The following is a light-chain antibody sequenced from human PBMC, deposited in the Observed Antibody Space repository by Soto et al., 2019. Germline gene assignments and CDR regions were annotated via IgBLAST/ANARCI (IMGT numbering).Light chain of an antibody. Sequence: QAVLTQPPSASGTPGQRVTISCSGSGSNIGSHTVSWYQQLPGTAPNLLIYSNDQRPSGVPDRFSGSKSGTSASLAISGLQSEDEADYYCAAWDDSLSGAVFGGGTLLTVL. CDR3: AAWDDSLSGAV. CDR1: GSNIGSHT. CDR2: SND. J-gene: IGLJ7*01. V-gene: IGLV1-44*01.